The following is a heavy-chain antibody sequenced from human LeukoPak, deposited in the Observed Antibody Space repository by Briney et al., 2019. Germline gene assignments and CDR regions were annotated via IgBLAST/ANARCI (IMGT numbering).Heavy chain of an antibody. CDR3: ASGGYCSSTSCYSGPFDY. CDR1: GFTVSSNY. Sequence: GGSLRLSCAASGFTVSSNYMSRVRQAPGKGLEWVSVIYSGGSTYYADSVKGRFTISRDNSKNTLYLQMNSLRAGDTAVYYCASGGYCSSTSCYSGPFDYWGQGTLVTVSS. D-gene: IGHD2-2*02. J-gene: IGHJ4*02. CDR2: IYSGGST. V-gene: IGHV3-53*05.